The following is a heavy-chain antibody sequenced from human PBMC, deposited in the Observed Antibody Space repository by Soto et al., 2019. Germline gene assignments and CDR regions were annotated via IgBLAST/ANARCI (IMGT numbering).Heavy chain of an antibody. V-gene: IGHV4-31*03. CDR1: GGSISSGGYY. CDR2: IYYSGST. CDR3: ARERTSGYGTSYYYYGMDV. D-gene: IGHD5-12*01. J-gene: IGHJ6*02. Sequence: QVQLQESGPGLVKPSQTLSLTCTVSGGSISSGGYYWSWIREHPGKGLEWIGYIYYSGSTYYNPSLKSRVTISVDTSKNQFSLKLSSVTAADTAVYYCARERTSGYGTSYYYYGMDVWGQGTTVTVSS.